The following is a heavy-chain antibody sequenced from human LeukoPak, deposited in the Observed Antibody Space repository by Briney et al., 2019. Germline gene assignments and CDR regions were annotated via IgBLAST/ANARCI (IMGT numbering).Heavy chain of an antibody. CDR2: IYSGGST. Sequence: GGSLRLSCAASGFTFSSYAMSWVRQAPGKGLEWVSVIYSGGSTYYADSVKGRFTISRDNSKSTLYLQMNSLRAEDTAVYFCARGSGEGSGSLRYYFDYWGLGTLVTVSS. CDR1: GFTFSSYA. D-gene: IGHD3-10*01. V-gene: IGHV3-66*01. CDR3: ARGSGEGSGSLRYYFDY. J-gene: IGHJ4*02.